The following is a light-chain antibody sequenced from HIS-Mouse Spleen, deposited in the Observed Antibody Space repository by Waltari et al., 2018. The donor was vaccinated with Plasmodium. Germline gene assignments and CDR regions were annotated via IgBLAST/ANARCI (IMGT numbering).Light chain of an antibody. V-gene: IGKV3-15*01. CDR3: QQYNNWSFT. CDR2: GAS. J-gene: IGKJ3*01. Sequence: EIVMTQSPATLSVSPGERATLSCRASQSVSSNFAWYQQKPGQAPRLLIYGASTSATGIPARFRGSGSGTEFTLTISSLQSEDFAVYYCQQYNNWSFTFGPGTKVDIK. CDR1: QSVSSN.